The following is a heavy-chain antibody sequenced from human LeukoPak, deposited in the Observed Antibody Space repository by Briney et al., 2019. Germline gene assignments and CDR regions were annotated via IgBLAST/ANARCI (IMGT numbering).Heavy chain of an antibody. D-gene: IGHD4-17*01. CDR1: GFTFSSYE. V-gene: IGHV3-48*03. CDR3: ARGSTVTTADAFDI. CDR2: ISSSGSTI. Sequence: GGSLRLSCAASGFTFSSYEMNWVRRAPGKGLEWVSYISSSGSTIYYADSVKGRFTISRDNAKNSLYLQMNSLRAEDTAVYYCARGSTVTTADAFDIWGQGTMVTVSS. J-gene: IGHJ3*02.